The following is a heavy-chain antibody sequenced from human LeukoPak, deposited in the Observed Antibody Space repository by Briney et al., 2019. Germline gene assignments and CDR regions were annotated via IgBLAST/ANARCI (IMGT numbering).Heavy chain of an antibody. D-gene: IGHD6-19*01. CDR1: GFTFSSYW. Sequence: GGSLRLSCATSGFTFSSYWMHWVRQAPGKGLEWVAVISYDGSNKYYADSVKGRFTISRDNSKNTLYLQMNSLRAEDTAVYYCAKGAVAGKFDYWGQGTLVTVSS. V-gene: IGHV3-30*18. CDR2: ISYDGSNK. J-gene: IGHJ4*02. CDR3: AKGAVAGKFDY.